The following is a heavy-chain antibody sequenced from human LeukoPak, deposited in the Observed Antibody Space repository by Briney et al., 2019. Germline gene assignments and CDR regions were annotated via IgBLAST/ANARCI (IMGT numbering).Heavy chain of an antibody. CDR1: GGSISSGGYY. CDR2: IYYSGST. Sequence: SSETLSLTCTVPGGSISSGGYYWSWIRRHPGKGLEWIGYIYYSGSTYYNPSLKSRVTISVDTSKNQFSLKLSFVTAADTAVYYCARQSDYDYVWWRDDAFDIWGQGTMVTVSS. D-gene: IGHD3-16*01. CDR3: ARQSDYDYVWWRDDAFDI. V-gene: IGHV4-31*03. J-gene: IGHJ3*02.